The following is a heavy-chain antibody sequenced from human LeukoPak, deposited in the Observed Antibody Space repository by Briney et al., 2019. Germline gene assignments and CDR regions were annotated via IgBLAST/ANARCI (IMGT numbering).Heavy chain of an antibody. Sequence: GGSLRLSCAASGLTFSRYWMSWVRQTPGKGLERVANIKEDGTEEYYVDSVKGRFTISRDNAKNSLYLQMNNLGAEDTAVYYCARDDGIRTTDYWGQGTLVSVSS. J-gene: IGHJ4*02. V-gene: IGHV3-7*03. CDR1: GLTFSRYW. D-gene: IGHD1-14*01. CDR2: IKEDGTEE. CDR3: ARDDGIRTTDY.